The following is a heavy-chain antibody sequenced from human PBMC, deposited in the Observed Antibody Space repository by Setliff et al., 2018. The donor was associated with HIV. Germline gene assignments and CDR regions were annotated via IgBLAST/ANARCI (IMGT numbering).Heavy chain of an antibody. D-gene: IGHD3-10*01. V-gene: IGHV4-38-2*02. J-gene: IGHJ5*02. CDR2: IYHSGNT. CDR3: AREYSGSGINFNPLT. Sequence: PSETLSLTCTVSGYSISSGFYWGWIRQPPGKGLEWIGSIYHSGNTNYNPSLKTRVTISVDKSKNQFFLNLKSVTAADTAVYFCAREYSGSGINFNPLTWGQGTLVTVSS. CDR1: GYSISSGFY.